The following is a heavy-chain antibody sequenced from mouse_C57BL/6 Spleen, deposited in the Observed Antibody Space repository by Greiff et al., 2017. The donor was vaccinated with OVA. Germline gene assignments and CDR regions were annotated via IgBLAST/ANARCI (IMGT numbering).Heavy chain of an antibody. CDR1: GYSITSGYY. CDR2: ISYDGSN. CDR3: ARDVGYDGQGY. V-gene: IGHV3-6*01. J-gene: IGHJ2*01. D-gene: IGHD2-3*01. Sequence: EVQLVESGPGLVKPSQSLSLTCSVTGYSITSGYYWNWIRQFPGNKLEWMGYISYDGSNNYNPSLKNRISITRDTSKNQFFLKLNSVTTEDTATYYCARDVGYDGQGYWGQGTTLTVSS.